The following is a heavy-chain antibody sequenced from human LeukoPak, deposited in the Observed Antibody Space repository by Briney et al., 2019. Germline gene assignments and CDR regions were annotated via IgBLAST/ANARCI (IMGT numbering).Heavy chain of an antibody. D-gene: IGHD1-26*01. CDR3: ARAYWESYDFDY. CDR2: IYHSGST. V-gene: IGHV4-38-2*02. J-gene: IGHJ4*02. Sequence: SETLSLTCTVSGHSISSGYYWGWIRQPPGKGLEWIGSIYHSGSTYYNPSLKSRVTISVDTSKNQFSLKLSSVTAADTAVYYCARAYWESYDFDYWGQGTLVTVSS. CDR1: GHSISSGYY.